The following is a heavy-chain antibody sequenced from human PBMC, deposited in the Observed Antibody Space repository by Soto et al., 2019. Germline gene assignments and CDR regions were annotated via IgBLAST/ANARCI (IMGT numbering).Heavy chain of an antibody. CDR3: AKKVTIYAVDPADY. V-gene: IGHV3-23*01. D-gene: IGHD3-3*01. CDR1: GFTFSNYG. CDR2: MSGSGDDA. Sequence: EVQLLESGGGLVQPGGSLRRSGVASGFTFSNYGMSWVRQAPGKGLEGVSVMSGSGDDASYADSVKGRFTISRDNAKNKLYLKMHSLRAEDTAVYFCAKKVTIYAVDPADYWCQGTQVAVSS. J-gene: IGHJ4*02.